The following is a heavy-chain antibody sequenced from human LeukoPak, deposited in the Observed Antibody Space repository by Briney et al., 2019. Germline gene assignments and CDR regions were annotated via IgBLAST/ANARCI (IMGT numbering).Heavy chain of an antibody. CDR3: ARVFQGVEDAFDV. CDR2: ISSSSSFI. CDR1: GFAFRTYT. V-gene: IGHV3-21*01. J-gene: IGHJ3*01. D-gene: IGHD3-3*01. Sequence: GGSLRLSCAASGFAFRTYTMNWVRQAPGKGLEWVSSISSSSSFISYADSLKGRFIISRDNAKNSLSLQMNSLTAEDTAVYYCARVFQGVEDAFDVWGQGTMVTVSS.